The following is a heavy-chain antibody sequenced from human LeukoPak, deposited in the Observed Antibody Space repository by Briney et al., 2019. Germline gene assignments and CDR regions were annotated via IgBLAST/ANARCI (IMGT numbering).Heavy chain of an antibody. J-gene: IGHJ4*02. V-gene: IGHV1-18*01. Sequence: ASVKVSCKASGYTFTNYYINWVRQAPGQGLEWMGWISAYNFNTNYAQKLQDRVTMTTDTSTSTAYMELRSLRYDDTAVYYCATERRGSFDYWGQGTLVTVSS. CDR1: GYTFTNYY. D-gene: IGHD3-10*01. CDR3: ATERRGSFDY. CDR2: ISAYNFNT.